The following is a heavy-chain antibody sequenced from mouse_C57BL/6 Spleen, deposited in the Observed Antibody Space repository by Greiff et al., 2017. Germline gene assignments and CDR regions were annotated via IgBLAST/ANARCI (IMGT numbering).Heavy chain of an antibody. D-gene: IGHD1-1*01. J-gene: IGHJ1*03. Sequence: VQLQQSGPELVKPGASVKISCKASGYAFSSSWMNWVKQRPGKGLEWIGRIYPGDGDTNYNGKFKGKATLTADKSSSTAYMQLSSLTSEDSAVYFCARTCPYTTVVAKGYFDVWGTGTTVTVSS. CDR3: ARTCPYTTVVAKGYFDV. V-gene: IGHV1-82*01. CDR2: IYPGDGDT. CDR1: GYAFSSSW.